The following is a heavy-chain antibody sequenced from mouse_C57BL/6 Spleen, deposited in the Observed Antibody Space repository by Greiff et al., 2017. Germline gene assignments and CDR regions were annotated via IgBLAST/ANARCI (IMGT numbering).Heavy chain of an antibody. CDR1: GYAFSSYW. D-gene: IGHD2-3*01. CDR2: IYPGDGDT. CDR3: ARLYDGYYGWFAY. Sequence: VQLQESGAELVKPGASVKISCKASGYAFSSYWMNWVKQRPGKGLEWIGQIYPGDGDTNYNGKFKGKATLTADKSSSTAYMQLSSLTSEDSAVYFCARLYDGYYGWFAYWGQGTLVTVSA. J-gene: IGHJ3*01. V-gene: IGHV1-80*01.